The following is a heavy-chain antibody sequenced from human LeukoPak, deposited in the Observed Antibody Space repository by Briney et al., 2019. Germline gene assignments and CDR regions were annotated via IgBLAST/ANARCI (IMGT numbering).Heavy chain of an antibody. CDR3: ASLRYYDFWSGYNPQFDY. D-gene: IGHD3-3*01. Sequence: PGGSLRLSCAASGFTFSSYAMRWVRQAPGKGLEWVSAISGSGGSTYYADSVKGRFTISRDNSKNTLYLQMNSLRAEDTAVYYCASLRYYDFWSGYNPQFDYWGQGTVVTVSS. V-gene: IGHV3-23*01. J-gene: IGHJ4*02. CDR1: GFTFSSYA. CDR2: ISGSGGST.